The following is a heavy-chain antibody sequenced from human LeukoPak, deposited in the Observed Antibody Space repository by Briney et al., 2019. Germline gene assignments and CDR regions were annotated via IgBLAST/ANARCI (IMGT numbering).Heavy chain of an antibody. D-gene: IGHD4-17*01. Sequence: SETLSLTCTVSGGSISSDYWSWIRQPPGKGLEWIWYIHYSGSSGYNPSLKSRVTMSVDTSKNQFSLRLSSVTAADTAVYYCARAGATMTTLDLEHWGHGTLVTVSS. CDR2: IHYSGSS. CDR1: GGSISSDY. J-gene: IGHJ4*01. V-gene: IGHV4-59*01. CDR3: ARAGATMTTLDLEH.